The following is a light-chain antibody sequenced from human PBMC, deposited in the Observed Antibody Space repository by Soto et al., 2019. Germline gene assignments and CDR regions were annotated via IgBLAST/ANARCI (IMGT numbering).Light chain of an antibody. CDR2: AAS. J-gene: IGKJ4*01. CDR1: QDISSY. CDR3: LQHKSYPLT. V-gene: IGKV1-17*03. Sequence: DIQMTQSPSAMSASVGDRVTITCRARQDISSYLAWFQQKPGKVPKRLIYAASSLQSGVPARFSGSGSGTEFTLTISSLQAEDFATHYCLQHKSYPLTFGGGTKVEIK.